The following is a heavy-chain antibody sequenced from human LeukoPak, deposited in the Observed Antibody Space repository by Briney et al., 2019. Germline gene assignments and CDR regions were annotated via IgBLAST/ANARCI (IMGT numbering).Heavy chain of an antibody. CDR1: GFTFSSYA. Sequence: GGSLRLSCAASGFTFSSYAMGWVRQGPGKGLEWVSGISGSGGSTYYADSVKGRFTISRDNSKNTLYLQMNSLRAEDTTVYYCAKEDSSSSPPLDYWGQATLVSVSS. D-gene: IGHD6-6*01. CDR3: AKEDSSSSPPLDY. J-gene: IGHJ4*02. CDR2: ISGSGGST. V-gene: IGHV3-23*01.